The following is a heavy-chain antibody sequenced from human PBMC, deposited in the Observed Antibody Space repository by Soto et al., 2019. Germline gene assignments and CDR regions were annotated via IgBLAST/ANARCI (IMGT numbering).Heavy chain of an antibody. J-gene: IGHJ4*02. Sequence: TSETLSLTCTVSGDSISRGAYYWTWIRQHPVKGLEWIGYISNSGSTNYNPSLKSRVTISVDTSKNQFSLKLSSVTAADTAVYYCARRYGVYFDYWGQGTLVTVSS. CDR3: ARRYGVYFDY. V-gene: IGHV4-61*08. CDR2: ISNSGST. D-gene: IGHD4-17*01. CDR1: GDSISRGAYY.